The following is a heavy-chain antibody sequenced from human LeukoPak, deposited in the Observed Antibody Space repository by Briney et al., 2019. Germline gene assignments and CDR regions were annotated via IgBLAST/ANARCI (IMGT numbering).Heavy chain of an antibody. Sequence: GGSLRLSCAASGFTFSSYDINWVRQAPGKGLEWVSYISNSGRTKYYADSVKGRFTISRDNAKNTLYLQMDSLRAEDTAVYYCARSGRSLEEFDYWGQGTLVTVSS. J-gene: IGHJ4*02. D-gene: IGHD6-6*01. CDR3: ARSGRSLEEFDY. CDR2: ISNSGRTK. V-gene: IGHV3-48*03. CDR1: GFTFSSYD.